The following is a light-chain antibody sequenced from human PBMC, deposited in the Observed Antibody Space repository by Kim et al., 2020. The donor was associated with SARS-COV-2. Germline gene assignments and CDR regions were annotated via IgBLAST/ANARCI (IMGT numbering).Light chain of an antibody. CDR2: GAS. CDR1: QSISGD. Sequence: EIVMTQSPVTLSLSPGERATLSCRASQSISGDLAWYQQKPGQAPRLLIYGASTRATGIPARFSGSGSGTEFTLTISRLQSEDFAVYYCQQFNDWPRTFGQGTKVDIK. J-gene: IGKJ1*01. CDR3: QQFNDWPRT. V-gene: IGKV3-15*01.